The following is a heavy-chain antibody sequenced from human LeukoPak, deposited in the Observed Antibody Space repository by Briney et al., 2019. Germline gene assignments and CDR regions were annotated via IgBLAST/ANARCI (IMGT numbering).Heavy chain of an antibody. J-gene: IGHJ4*02. D-gene: IGHD3-22*01. CDR3: AKVEDYYDSSGPLDY. V-gene: IGHV3-23*01. Sequence: PGGSLRLSCAASGFTFSSFAMSCVRQAPGKGLEWVSAISGSGGSTYYADSVKGRFTISRDNSKNTLYLQMNSLRAEDTAVYYCAKVEDYYDSSGPLDYWGQGTLVTVSS. CDR2: ISGSGGST. CDR1: GFTFSSFA.